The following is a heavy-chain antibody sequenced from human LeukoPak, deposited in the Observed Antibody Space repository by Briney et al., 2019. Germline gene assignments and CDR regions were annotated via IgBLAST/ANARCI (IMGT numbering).Heavy chain of an antibody. CDR1: GFTFSDYY. J-gene: IGHJ5*02. V-gene: IGHV3-11*01. CDR3: VRDPVMETADWCDT. CDR2: ISSSGSTI. D-gene: IGHD2-21*02. Sequence: GGSLRLSCAASGFTFSDYYMSWIRQAPGKGLEWVSYISSSGSTIYYADSLKGRFTISMDNDKNSLYLARNRRRAEDPAVLYFVRDPVMETADWCDTRGEGTLVNVCS.